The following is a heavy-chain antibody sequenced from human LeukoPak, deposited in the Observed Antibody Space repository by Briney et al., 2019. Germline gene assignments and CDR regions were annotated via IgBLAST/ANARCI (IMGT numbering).Heavy chain of an antibody. CDR2: IYHSGST. Sequence: SQTLSLTCTVSGGSISSGGYYWSWLRQPPGKGLEWIGYIYHSGSTYYNPSLKSRVTISVDRSKNQFPLKLSSVTAADTAVYYCAREDFDYWGQGTLVTVSS. CDR3: AREDFDY. V-gene: IGHV4-30-2*01. CDR1: GGSISSGGYY. J-gene: IGHJ4*02.